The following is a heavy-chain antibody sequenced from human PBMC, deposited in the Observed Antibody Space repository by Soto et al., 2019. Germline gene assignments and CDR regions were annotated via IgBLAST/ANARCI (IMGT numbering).Heavy chain of an antibody. D-gene: IGHD6-19*01. CDR2: ISGSGGST. J-gene: IGHJ6*02. V-gene: IGHV3-23*01. CDR3: ARGVYSSGWYVEIGMDV. Sequence: PGGSLRLSCAASGFTFSSYAMGWVRQAPGKGLEWVSTISGSGGSTYYADSVKGRFAISRDNSKNTLYLQMNSLRAEDTAVYYCARGVYSSGWYVEIGMDVWGQGTTVTVSS. CDR1: GFTFSSYA.